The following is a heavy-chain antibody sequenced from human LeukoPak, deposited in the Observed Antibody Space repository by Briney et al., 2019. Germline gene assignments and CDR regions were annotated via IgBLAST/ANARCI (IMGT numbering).Heavy chain of an antibody. J-gene: IGHJ3*02. CDR1: GYSFTNYW. Sequence: GESLKISCKGSGYSFTNYWIGWVRQMPGKGLEWMGIIHPGDSDTRYSPSFQGQVTISADKSITTAYLQWSSLKAPDTAMYYCGRHQHSGSYGAFDIWGQGTMVTVSS. D-gene: IGHD1-26*01. V-gene: IGHV5-51*01. CDR2: IHPGDSDT. CDR3: GRHQHSGSYGAFDI.